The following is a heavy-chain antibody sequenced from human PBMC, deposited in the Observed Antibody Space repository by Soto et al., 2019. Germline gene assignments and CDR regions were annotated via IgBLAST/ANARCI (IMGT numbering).Heavy chain of an antibody. CDR1: GFTVSSNY. CDR2: IYSGGST. CDR3: ASSRETPEQWLAKSDAFDI. D-gene: IGHD6-19*01. Sequence: GGSLRLSCAASGFTVSSNYVSWVRQAPGKGLEWVSVIYSGGSTYYADSVKGRFTISRHNSKNTLYLQMNSLRAEDTAVYYCASSRETPEQWLAKSDAFDIWGQGTMVTVSS. J-gene: IGHJ3*02. V-gene: IGHV3-53*04.